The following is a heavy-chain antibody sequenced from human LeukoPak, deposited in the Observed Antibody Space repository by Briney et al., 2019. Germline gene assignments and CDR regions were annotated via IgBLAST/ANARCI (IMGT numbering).Heavy chain of an antibody. CDR3: ARGLEVVVAATFHYGMDV. V-gene: IGHV4-34*01. J-gene: IGHJ6*04. CDR2: ISHSGST. D-gene: IGHD2-15*01. CDR1: GGSFSGYY. Sequence: PSETLSLTCAVYGGSFSGYYWSWIRQPPGKGLEWIGEISHSGSTNYNPSLKSRVTISVDTSKNQFSLKLSSVTAADTAVYYCARGLEVVVAATFHYGMDVWGKGTTVTVSS.